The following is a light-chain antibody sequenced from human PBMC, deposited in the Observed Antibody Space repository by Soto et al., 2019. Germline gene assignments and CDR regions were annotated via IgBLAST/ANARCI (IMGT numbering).Light chain of an antibody. Sequence: DLEMTQSPSSLSASVGDRVTITCRASQSISNHLNWYQHKPGKVSKLLIYAASSLQSGVPTRFSGSGSETVFALAINSLQPEAFASYYCPPSYGTPLTFGGGTKIKIK. CDR3: PPSYGTPLT. J-gene: IGKJ4*01. V-gene: IGKV1-39*01. CDR2: AAS. CDR1: QSISNH.